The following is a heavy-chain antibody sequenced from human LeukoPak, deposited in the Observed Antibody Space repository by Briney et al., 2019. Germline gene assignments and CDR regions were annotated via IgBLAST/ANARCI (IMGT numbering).Heavy chain of an antibody. CDR1: GFTFTSYS. D-gene: IGHD2-2*01. CDR3: AREYCSSTSCYLDP. Sequence: GRSLRLSCAASGFTFTSYSMNWVRQAPGKGLEWVASISSSSSYIYYADSVKGRFTISRDNAKNSLYLQMNSLRAEDTAVYYCAREYCSSTSCYLDPWGQGTLVTVSS. V-gene: IGHV3-21*01. J-gene: IGHJ5*02. CDR2: ISSSSSYI.